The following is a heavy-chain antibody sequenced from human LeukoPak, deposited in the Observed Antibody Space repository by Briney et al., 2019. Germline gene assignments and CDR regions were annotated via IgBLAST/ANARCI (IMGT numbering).Heavy chain of an antibody. CDR2: INPNSGGT. CDR1: GYTFTGYY. J-gene: IGHJ4*02. D-gene: IGHD6-19*01. CDR3: ARVLFYSSGNKSNRVDY. Sequence: GASVKASCKASGYTFTGYYMHWVRQAPGQGLEWMGWINPNSGGTNYAQKFQGRVTMTRDTSIRTAYMELSRLRSDDTAVYYCARVLFYSSGNKSNRVDYWGQGTLVTVSS. V-gene: IGHV1-2*02.